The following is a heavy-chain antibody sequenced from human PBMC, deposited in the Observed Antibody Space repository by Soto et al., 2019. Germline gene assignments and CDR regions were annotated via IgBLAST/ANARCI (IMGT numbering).Heavy chain of an antibody. CDR3: ARQLAYYGSGSSP. V-gene: IGHV4-39*01. J-gene: IGHJ4*02. Sequence: PAETLSLTCTVSGGSVSSSEFYWGWIRQAPGKGLEWIGSINYSGSTHYNPSLKSRLTIYVDTSKNQFSLKLSSVTAADTAVYYCARQLAYYGSGSSPWGQGTLVTVSS. D-gene: IGHD3-10*01. CDR1: GGSVSSSEFY. CDR2: INYSGST.